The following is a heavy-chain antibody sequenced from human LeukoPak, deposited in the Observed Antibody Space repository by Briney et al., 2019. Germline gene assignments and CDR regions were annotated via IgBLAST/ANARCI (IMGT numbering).Heavy chain of an antibody. Sequence: ASVKVSCKVSGYTLTELSMHWVRQAPGKGLEWMGGFDPEDGETIYAQKFQGRVTMTEDTSTDTAYMELSSLRSEDTAVYYRATISNLYDSSGLFDYWGQGTLVTVSS. CDR3: ATISNLYDSSGLFDY. V-gene: IGHV1-24*01. D-gene: IGHD3-22*01. CDR2: FDPEDGET. CDR1: GYTLTELS. J-gene: IGHJ4*02.